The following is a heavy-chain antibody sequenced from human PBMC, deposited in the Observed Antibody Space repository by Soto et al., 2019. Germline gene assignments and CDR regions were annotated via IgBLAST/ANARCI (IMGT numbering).Heavy chain of an antibody. Sequence: QVQLQESGPGLVKPSETLSLTCTVSGGSISSYYWSWIRQPPGKGLEWIGYIYYSGSTNYNPSLKSRVTISVDTSKNQFSLKLSSVTAADTAVYYCAREMVEMATNDPGAFDIWGQGTMVTVSS. CDR3: AREMVEMATNDPGAFDI. CDR2: IYYSGST. V-gene: IGHV4-59*01. D-gene: IGHD5-12*01. J-gene: IGHJ3*02. CDR1: GGSISSYY.